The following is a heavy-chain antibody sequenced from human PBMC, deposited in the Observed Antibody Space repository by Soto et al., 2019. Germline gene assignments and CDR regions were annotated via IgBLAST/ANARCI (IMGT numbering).Heavy chain of an antibody. CDR1: GGTFSSYS. CDR3: ARDGGRHSGGIDY. Sequence: QVQLVQSGAEVKKPGSSVKVSCKASGGTFSSYSINWVRQAPGQGLDWMGEISPSCGTANYAQKFQGRVTITADESTSPAYMALSSLRAEDTAVYYCARDGGRHSGGIDYWGQGTLVTVSS. D-gene: IGHD3-16*01. CDR2: ISPSCGTA. V-gene: IGHV1-69*01. J-gene: IGHJ4*02.